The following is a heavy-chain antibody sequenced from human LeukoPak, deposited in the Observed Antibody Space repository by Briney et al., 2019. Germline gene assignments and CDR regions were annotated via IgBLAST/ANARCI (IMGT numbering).Heavy chain of an antibody. Sequence: PGGSLRLSCAASGFTFSSYGMHWVRQAPGKGLEWVAFIRYDGSNKYYADSVKGRFTISRDNSKNTLYLQMNSLRAEDTAVYYCAKDRRYILTGYYIYNWFDPWGQGTLVTVSS. CDR3: AKDRRYILTGYYIYNWFDP. CDR1: GFTFSSYG. V-gene: IGHV3-30*02. D-gene: IGHD3-9*01. J-gene: IGHJ5*02. CDR2: IRYDGSNK.